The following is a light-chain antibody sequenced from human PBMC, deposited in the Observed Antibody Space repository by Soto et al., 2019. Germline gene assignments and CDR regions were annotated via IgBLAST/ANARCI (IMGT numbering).Light chain of an antibody. Sequence: DIQMTQSPSTLSASVGDRVTITCRASQSISSWLAWYQQKPGKAPKLLSYDASSLESGVPSRFSGCGSGTEFTLTIGSLQPDDFATYYCQQYNSYSPPWTVGQGTKVEIK. CDR3: QQYNSYSPPWT. CDR2: DAS. J-gene: IGKJ1*01. V-gene: IGKV1-5*01. CDR1: QSISSW.